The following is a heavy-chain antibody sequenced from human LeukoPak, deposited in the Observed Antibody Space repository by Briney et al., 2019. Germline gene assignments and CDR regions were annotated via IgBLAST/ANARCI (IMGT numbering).Heavy chain of an antibody. J-gene: IGHJ4*02. CDR2: IKSKTDGGTT. CDR3: TTDLCGGDCYSVYYFDY. D-gene: IGHD2-21*02. V-gene: IGHV3-15*01. CDR1: GFTFSNAW. Sequence: GGSLRLSCAASGFTFSNAWMSWVRQAPGKGLEWVGRIKSKTDGGTTDYAAPVKGRFTISRDDSKNTLYLQMNSLKTEDTAVYYCTTDLCGGDCYSVYYFDYWGQGTLVTVSS.